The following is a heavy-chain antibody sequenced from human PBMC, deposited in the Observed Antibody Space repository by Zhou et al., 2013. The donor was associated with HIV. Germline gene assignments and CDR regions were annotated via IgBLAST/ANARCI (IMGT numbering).Heavy chain of an antibody. CDR3: ARVSWGAVAGTFDYYYSGMDV. V-gene: IGHV4-39*07. Sequence: VQLQESGPGLVKPSETLSLTCTVSGGSISSSGYFWGCIRQPPGKGLEWIGSIYYSGSTHYNPSLKSRVTISVDTSKNQFSLKLSSVTAADTAVYFCARVSWGAVAGTFDYYYSGMDVWGQGTTVTVSS. D-gene: IGHD6-19*01. CDR2: IYYSGST. CDR1: GGSISSSGYF. J-gene: IGHJ6*02.